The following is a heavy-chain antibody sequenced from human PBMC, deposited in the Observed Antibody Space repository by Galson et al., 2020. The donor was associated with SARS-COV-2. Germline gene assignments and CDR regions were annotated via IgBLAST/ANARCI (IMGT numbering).Heavy chain of an antibody. CDR3: ARETDDHTSSWFDS. J-gene: IGHJ5*01. CDR1: GFTFGSSA. CDR2: ISYDGTTK. V-gene: IGHV3-30*04. D-gene: IGHD6-13*01. Sequence: QLGESLKLSCAASGFTFGSSAMHWVRQAPGTGLEWLALISYDGTTKYNSESVKGRFTISRDISKNTLYLQMNSLRPEDTAVYYCARETDDHTSSWFDSWGQGTLVTVSS.